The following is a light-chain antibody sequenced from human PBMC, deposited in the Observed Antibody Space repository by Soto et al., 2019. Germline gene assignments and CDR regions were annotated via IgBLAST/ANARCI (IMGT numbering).Light chain of an antibody. V-gene: IGKV1-5*01. CDR1: QSLNNR. CDR3: LQNSDYPPT. J-gene: IGKJ3*01. Sequence: DIHFTHSPSTRSSSVGYIFTITCRASQSLNNRLAWYQQKPGKAPKLLISDASSLETGVPSRFSGSGSGTEFTLTISSLQPEDFATYYCLQNSDYPPTFGPGTKVDIK. CDR2: DAS.